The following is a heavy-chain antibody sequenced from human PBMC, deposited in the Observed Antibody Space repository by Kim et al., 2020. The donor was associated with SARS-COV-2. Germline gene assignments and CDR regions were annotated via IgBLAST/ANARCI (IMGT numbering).Heavy chain of an antibody. CDR3: AILRYFVFDP. CDR2: INHSGST. J-gene: IGHJ5*02. Sequence: SETLSLTCAVYGGSFSGYYWSWIRQPPEKGLEWIGEINHSGSTNYNPSLKSRVTISVDTSKNQFSLKLSSVTAADTAVYYCAILRYFVFDPWGQGTLVTVSS. V-gene: IGHV4-34*01. CDR1: GGSFSGYY. D-gene: IGHD3-9*01.